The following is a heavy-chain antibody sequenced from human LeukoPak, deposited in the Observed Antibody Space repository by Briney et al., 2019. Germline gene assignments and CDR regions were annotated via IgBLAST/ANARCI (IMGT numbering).Heavy chain of an antibody. J-gene: IGHJ4*02. CDR2: ISAYNGNT. V-gene: IGHV1-18*01. CDR3: AREDFYDSGSNDY. CDR1: GHTFTNYG. D-gene: IGHD3-22*01. Sequence: ASVKVSCKASGHTFTNYGITWVRQAPGQGLEWMGWISAYNGNTNYAQKFQGRVTMTTDTSTNTVYMELSSLRSEDTAVYYCAREDFYDSGSNDYWGQGTLVTVSS.